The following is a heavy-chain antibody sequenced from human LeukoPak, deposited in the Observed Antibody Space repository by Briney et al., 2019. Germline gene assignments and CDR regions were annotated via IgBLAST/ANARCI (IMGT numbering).Heavy chain of an antibody. CDR3: ARDPALWFGELLAYYYYYYMDV. CDR1: GFTFSSYS. V-gene: IGHV3-21*01. CDR2: ISSSSSYI. Sequence: GGSLRLSCAASGFTFSSYSMNWVRQAPGKGLEWVSSISSSSSYIYYADSVKGRFTISRDNAKNSLYLQINSLRAEDTAVYYCARDPALWFGELLAYYYYYYMDVWGKGTTVTVSS. J-gene: IGHJ6*03. D-gene: IGHD3-10*01.